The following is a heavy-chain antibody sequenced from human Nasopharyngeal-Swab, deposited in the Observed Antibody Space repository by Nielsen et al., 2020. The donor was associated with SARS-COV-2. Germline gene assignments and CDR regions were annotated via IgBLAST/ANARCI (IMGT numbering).Heavy chain of an antibody. CDR2: IDWDDDK. Sequence: SGPTLVKPTQTLTLTCTFSGFSLSTSGMCVSWIRQPPGKALEWLALIDWDDDKYYSTSLKTRPTISKDTSKNQVVLTMTNMDPVDTATYYCARMTYPFGRSYYGMDVWGQGTTVTVSS. V-gene: IGHV2-70*01. D-gene: IGHD1-26*01. J-gene: IGHJ6*02. CDR3: ARMTYPFGRSYYGMDV. CDR1: GFSLSTSGMC.